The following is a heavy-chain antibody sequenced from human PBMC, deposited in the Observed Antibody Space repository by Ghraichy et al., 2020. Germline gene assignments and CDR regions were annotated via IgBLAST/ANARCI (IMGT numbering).Heavy chain of an antibody. CDR3: ATDTATYGGSYWDFDY. CDR1: GYTLTELS. V-gene: IGHV1-24*01. D-gene: IGHD1-26*01. CDR2: FDPEDGET. Sequence: ASVKVSCKVSGYTLTELSMHWVRQAPGKGLEWMGGFDPEDGETIYAQKFQGRVTMTEDTSTDTAYMELSSLRSEDTAVYYCATDTATYGGSYWDFDYWGQGTLVTVSS. J-gene: IGHJ4*02.